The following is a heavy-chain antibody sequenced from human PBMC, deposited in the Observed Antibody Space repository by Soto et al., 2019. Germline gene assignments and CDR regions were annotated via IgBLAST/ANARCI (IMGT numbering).Heavy chain of an antibody. D-gene: IGHD3-3*01. Sequence: PGGSLRLSCAASGFTFSSFGMHWVRQAPGKGLEWVAVISYDGSNKNYADSVKGRFSISRDNSKNALYLQMNSLRAEDTAVYYCLKDLRAYDVWSGYHYGMDVWGQGTTVTVSS. CDR1: GFTFSSFG. J-gene: IGHJ6*02. CDR2: ISYDGSNK. V-gene: IGHV3-30*18. CDR3: LKDLRAYDVWSGYHYGMDV.